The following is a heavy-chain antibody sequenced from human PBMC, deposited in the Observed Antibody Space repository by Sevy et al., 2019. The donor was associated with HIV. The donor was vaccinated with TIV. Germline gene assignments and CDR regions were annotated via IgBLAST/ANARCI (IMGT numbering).Heavy chain of an antibody. CDR1: GFTFSDYY. CDR2: ISSSGSTI. V-gene: IGHV3-11*01. CDR3: ARDGDTAMGGYYGMDV. D-gene: IGHD5-18*01. Sequence: GGSLRLSCAASGFTFSDYYMSWIRQAPGKGLEWVSYISSSGSTIYYADSVKGRLTISRDNAKNSLYLQMNSLRAEDTAVYYCARDGDTAMGGYYGMDVWGQGTTVTVSS. J-gene: IGHJ6*02.